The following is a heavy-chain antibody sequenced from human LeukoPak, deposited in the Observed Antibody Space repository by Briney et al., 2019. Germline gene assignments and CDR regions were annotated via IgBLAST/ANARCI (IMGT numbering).Heavy chain of an antibody. V-gene: IGHV4-59*08. Sequence: SETLSLTCTVYGGSISTYYWSWIRQPPGKGMEWIGYIYYGGSTNYNPSLESRVTMSVDTSNNQFSLKLTSVTAADTAVYYCARCGSLTYWYFDLWGRGALVTASS. D-gene: IGHD1-26*01. J-gene: IGHJ2*01. CDR2: IYYGGST. CDR1: GGSISTYY. CDR3: ARCGSLTYWYFDL.